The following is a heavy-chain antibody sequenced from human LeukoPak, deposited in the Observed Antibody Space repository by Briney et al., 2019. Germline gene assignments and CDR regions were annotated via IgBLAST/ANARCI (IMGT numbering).Heavy chain of an antibody. CDR3: ARDLSLYDSSGYYSYYFDY. CDR2: IIPIFGTA. D-gene: IGHD3-22*01. CDR1: GGTFSSYA. V-gene: IGHV1-69*06. J-gene: IGHJ4*02. Sequence: SVKVSCKASGGTFSSYAISWVRQAPGQGLEWMGRIIPIFGTANYAQKFQGRVTITADKSTSTAYMELSSLRSEDTAVYYCARDLSLYDSSGYYSYYFDYWGKGTLVTVSS.